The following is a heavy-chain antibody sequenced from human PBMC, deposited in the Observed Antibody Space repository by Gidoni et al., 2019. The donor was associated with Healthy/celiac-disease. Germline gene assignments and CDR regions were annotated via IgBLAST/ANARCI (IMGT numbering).Heavy chain of an antibody. D-gene: IGHD2-2*02. J-gene: IGHJ5*02. Sequence: QVQLQQWGAGLLKPSETLSLTCAVYGGSFSGYYWSWIRQPPGKGLEWIGEINHSGSTNYNPSLKSRVTISVDTSKNQFSLKLSSVTAADTAVYYCARGGPAAAILSWFDPWGQGTLVTVSS. CDR2: INHSGST. V-gene: IGHV4-34*01. CDR3: ARGGPAAAILSWFDP. CDR1: GGSFSGYY.